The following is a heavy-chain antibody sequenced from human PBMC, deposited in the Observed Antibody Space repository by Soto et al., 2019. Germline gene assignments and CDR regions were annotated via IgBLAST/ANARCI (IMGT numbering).Heavy chain of an antibody. D-gene: IGHD4-4*01. CDR3: ARDSLTGPILQPEPQVGMDV. V-gene: IGHV3-23*01. J-gene: IGHJ6*02. CDR2: ITDNGSGT. Sequence: GGSLRLSCAASGFTFSSYVLRWVRQVPGKGLEWVSVITDNGSGTYYADSVKGRFTISRDNSKNTLYLQMNSLRAEDTAVYYCARDSLTGPILQPEPQVGMDVWGQGTTVTVSS. CDR1: GFTFSSYV.